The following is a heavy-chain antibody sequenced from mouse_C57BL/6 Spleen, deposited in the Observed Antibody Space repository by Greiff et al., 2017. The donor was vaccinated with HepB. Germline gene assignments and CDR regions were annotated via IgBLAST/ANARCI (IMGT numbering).Heavy chain of an antibody. CDR2: IDPETGGT. D-gene: IGHD2-4*01. CDR1: GYTFTDYE. J-gene: IGHJ2*01. V-gene: IGHV1-15*01. Sequence: VQLQQSGAELVRPGASVTLSCKASGYTFTDYEMHWVKQTPVHGLEWIGAIDPETGGTAYNQKFKGKAILTADKSSSTAYMELRSLTSEDSAVYYCTRGGNYDYDFDYWGQGTTLTVSS. CDR3: TRGGNYDYDFDY.